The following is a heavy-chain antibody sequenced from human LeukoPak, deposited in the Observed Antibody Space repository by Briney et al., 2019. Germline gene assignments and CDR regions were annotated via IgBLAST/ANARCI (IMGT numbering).Heavy chain of an antibody. D-gene: IGHD1-20*01. CDR3: ARRFNWNFDY. CDR2: IYSGGST. Sequence: PGGSLRLSCAASGFTVSSNYMSWVRQAPGKGLEWVSVIYSGGSTCYADPVKGRFTISRDNSKNTLYLQMNSLRAEDTAVYYCARRFNWNFDYWGQGTLVTVSS. J-gene: IGHJ4*02. CDR1: GFTVSSNY. V-gene: IGHV3-66*01.